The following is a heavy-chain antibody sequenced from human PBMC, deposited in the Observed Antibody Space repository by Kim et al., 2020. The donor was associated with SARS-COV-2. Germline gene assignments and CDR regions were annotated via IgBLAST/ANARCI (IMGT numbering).Heavy chain of an antibody. CDR3: ASSIDASASYASFDY. CDR1: GFTFSTYS. J-gene: IGHJ4*01. D-gene: IGHD3-10*01. V-gene: IGHV3-21*01. Sequence: GGSLRLSCAASGFTFSTYSLNWVRQAPGKGLEWVATINRSGGDRFYADSVRGRFTISRDNAKSSLFLQMTNLRAEDTAVYYCASSIDASASYASFDYGG. CDR2: INRSGGDR.